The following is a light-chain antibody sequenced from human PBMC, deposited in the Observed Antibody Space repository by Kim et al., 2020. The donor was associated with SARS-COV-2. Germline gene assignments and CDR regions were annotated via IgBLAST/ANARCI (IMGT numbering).Light chain of an antibody. V-gene: IGKV3-20*01. Sequence: LSPGERATLSCRASQSVSSSYLAWYQQKPGQAPRLLSYGASSRATGIPDRFSGSGSGTDFTLTISRLEPEDFAVYYGQQYGSSPGTFGQGTKLEI. CDR2: GAS. J-gene: IGKJ2*02. CDR1: QSVSSSY. CDR3: QQYGSSPGT.